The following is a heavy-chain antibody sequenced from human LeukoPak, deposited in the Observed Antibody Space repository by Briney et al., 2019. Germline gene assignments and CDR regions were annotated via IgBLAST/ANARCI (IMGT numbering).Heavy chain of an antibody. CDR3: ARGSMTTVTTGGNPFDS. CDR1: GYTFTSYG. D-gene: IGHD4-17*01. J-gene: IGHJ5*01. Sequence: ASVKVSCKASGYTFTSYGISWVRQAPGQGLEWMGWINPNSGGTNYAQKSQGRVTMTRDTSISTAFMELSRLRSDDTAVYYCARGSMTTVTTGGNPFDSWGQGTLVTVSS. V-gene: IGHV1-2*02. CDR2: INPNSGGT.